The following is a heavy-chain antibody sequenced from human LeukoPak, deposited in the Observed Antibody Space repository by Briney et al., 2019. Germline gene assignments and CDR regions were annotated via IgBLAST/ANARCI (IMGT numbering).Heavy chain of an antibody. CDR1: GYTFTGYY. D-gene: IGHD1-26*01. CDR3: ARDLGSYPYYYYYMDV. CDR2: INPNSGGT. J-gene: IGHJ6*03. V-gene: IGHV1-2*02. Sequence: GASVKVSCKASGYTFTGYYMHWVRQAPGQGLEWMGWINPNSGGTNYAQKFQGRVTMTRDTSISTAYMELSRLRSDDTAVYYCARDLGSYPYYYYYMDVWGKGTTVTVSS.